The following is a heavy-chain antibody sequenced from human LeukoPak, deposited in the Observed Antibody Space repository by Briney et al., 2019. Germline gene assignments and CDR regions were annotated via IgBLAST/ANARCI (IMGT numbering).Heavy chain of an antibody. V-gene: IGHV1-46*01. CDR3: ARELRIAAAGTHFDY. D-gene: IGHD6-13*01. Sequence: ASVKVSCKASGYIFTNFYMHWVRQAPGQGLEWMGIISPSGGSTSYAQKFQGRVTMTRDTSTSTVYMELSSLRSEDTAVYYCARELRIAAAGTHFDYWGQGTLVTVSS. J-gene: IGHJ4*02. CDR2: ISPSGGST. CDR1: GYIFTNFY.